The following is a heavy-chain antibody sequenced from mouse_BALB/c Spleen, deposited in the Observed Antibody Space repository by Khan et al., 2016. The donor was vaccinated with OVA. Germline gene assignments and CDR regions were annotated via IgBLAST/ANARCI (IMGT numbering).Heavy chain of an antibody. CDR2: VSTGGGYT. CDR3: ARLAYYYDSEGFAY. V-gene: IGHV5-6*01. D-gene: IGHD1-1*01. Sequence: EVELVESGGDLVKPGGSLKLSCAASGFTFSTYGMSWVRQTPDKRLEWVATVSTGGGYTYSPDSVKGRFTISRENAKNTLYLQMSSLKSEDTAMFYCARLAYYYDSEGFAYWGQGTLVTVSA. CDR1: GFTFSTYG. J-gene: IGHJ3*01.